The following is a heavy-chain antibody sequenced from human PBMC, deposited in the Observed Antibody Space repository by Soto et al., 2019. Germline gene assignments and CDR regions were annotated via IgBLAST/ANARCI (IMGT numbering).Heavy chain of an antibody. CDR3: ARAWVGATDYFDY. V-gene: IGHV3-53*01. CDR1: GFTVSSNY. J-gene: IGHJ4*02. D-gene: IGHD1-26*01. Sequence: EVPLVESGGGLIQPGGSLRLSCAASGFTVSSNYMSWVRQAPGKGLEWVSVIYSGGSTYYADSVKGRFTISRDNSKNTLYLQMNSLRAEDTAVYYCARAWVGATDYFDYWGQGTLVTVSS. CDR2: IYSGGST.